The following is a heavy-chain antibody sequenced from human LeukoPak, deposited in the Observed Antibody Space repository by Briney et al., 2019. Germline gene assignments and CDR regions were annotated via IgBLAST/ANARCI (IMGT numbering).Heavy chain of an antibody. CDR3: ARGVLNPQLYGY. CDR1: GFTFSSYS. D-gene: IGHD2-2*01. Sequence: GGSLRLSCAASGFTFSSYSMNWVRQAPGKGLEWVSYISSSSTIYYADSVKGRFTISRDNAKKSLYLQMNSLRAEDTAVYYCARGVLNPQLYGYWGQGTLVTVSS. CDR2: ISSSSTI. J-gene: IGHJ4*02. V-gene: IGHV3-48*01.